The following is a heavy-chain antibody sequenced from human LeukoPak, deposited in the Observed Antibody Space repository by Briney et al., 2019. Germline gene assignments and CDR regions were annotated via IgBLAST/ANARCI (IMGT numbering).Heavy chain of an antibody. J-gene: IGHJ4*02. CDR1: GFTFSGYA. CDR2: IWYDGSNK. CDR3: AKQSGSYPL. Sequence: PGGSLRLSCAASGFTFSGYAMHWVRQAPGKGLEWVAVIWYDGSNKYYADSVKGRFTISRDNSKNTLYLQMNSLRAEDTAVYYCAKQSGSYPLWGQGTLVTVSS. D-gene: IGHD1-26*01. V-gene: IGHV3-30*02.